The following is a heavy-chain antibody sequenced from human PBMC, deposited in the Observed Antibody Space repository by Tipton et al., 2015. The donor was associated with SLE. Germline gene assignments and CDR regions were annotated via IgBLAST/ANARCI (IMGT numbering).Heavy chain of an antibody. V-gene: IGHV4-59*11. D-gene: IGHD6-19*01. Sequence: TLSLTCTVSGGSISSPYWSWLRQPPGKGLEWIGYIYYSGSTNYNPSLKSRVTISVDTSKNQLSLKLSSVTAADTAVYYCARLYSGGWFDPWGQGTLVTVSS. CDR1: GGSISSPY. CDR3: ARLYSGGWFDP. J-gene: IGHJ5*02. CDR2: IYYSGST.